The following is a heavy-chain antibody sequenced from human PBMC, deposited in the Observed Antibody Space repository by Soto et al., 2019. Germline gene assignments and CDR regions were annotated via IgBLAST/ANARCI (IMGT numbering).Heavy chain of an antibody. D-gene: IGHD1-26*01. CDR3: ARGSPPMREPQFDY. CDR1: GGTFSSYA. J-gene: IGHJ4*02. Sequence: SVKVSCKASGGTFSSYAISWVRQAPGQGLAWMGGIIPIFGTANYAQKLQGRVTMTTDTSTSTAYMELRSLRSDDTAVYYCARGSPPMREPQFDYWGQGTLVTVSS. V-gene: IGHV1-69*05. CDR2: IIPIFGTA.